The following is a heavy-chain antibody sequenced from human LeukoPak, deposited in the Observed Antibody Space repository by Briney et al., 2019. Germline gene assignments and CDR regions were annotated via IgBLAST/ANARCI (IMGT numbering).Heavy chain of an antibody. J-gene: IGHJ4*02. CDR1: GFTFSDHA. D-gene: IGHD1-26*01. CDR2: IRNKADSYTT. V-gene: IGHV3-72*01. Sequence: GGSLRLSCAASGFTFSDHAMDWVRQAPGKGLEWVGRIRNKADSYTTEYAASVQGRFTVSRDDSKNSLYLQMNSMKTEDTAVYYCTRLVGANDWGQGTLVTVSS. CDR3: TRLVGAND.